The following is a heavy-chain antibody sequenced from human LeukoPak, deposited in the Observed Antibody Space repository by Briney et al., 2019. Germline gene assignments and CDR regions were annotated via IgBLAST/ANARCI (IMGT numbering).Heavy chain of an antibody. CDR1: GGSFSGYY. CDR2: INHSGST. D-gene: IGHD3-3*01. J-gene: IGHJ4*02. CDR3: ARGGHVLRFFPSDY. Sequence: SETLSLTCAVYGGSFSGYYWSWIRQPPGKGLEWIGEINHSGSTNYNPSLKSRVTISVDTSKNQFSLKLSPVTAADTAVYYCARGGHVLRFFPSDYWGQGTLVTVSS. V-gene: IGHV4-34*01.